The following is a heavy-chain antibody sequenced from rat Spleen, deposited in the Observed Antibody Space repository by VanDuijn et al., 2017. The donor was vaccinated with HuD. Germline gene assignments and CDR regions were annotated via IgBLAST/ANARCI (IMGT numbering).Heavy chain of an antibody. CDR2: ISYGDSSGHSST. CDR1: GFTFSDYG. CDR3: VRHGYTRYYFDY. D-gene: IGHD1-9*01. V-gene: IGHV5-29*01. Sequence: EVQLVESGGGLVQPGRSLKLSCAASGFTFSDYGMAWVRQAPTKGLEWVATISYGDSSGHSSTYYRDSVKGRFTIPRDNAKSTLYLQMDSLRSEDTASYYCVRHGYTRYYFDYWGQGVMVPVSS. J-gene: IGHJ2*01.